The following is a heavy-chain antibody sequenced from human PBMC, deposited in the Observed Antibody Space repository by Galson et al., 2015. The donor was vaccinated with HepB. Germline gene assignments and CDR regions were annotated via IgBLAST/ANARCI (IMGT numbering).Heavy chain of an antibody. V-gene: IGHV3-30*04. CDR2: ISYDGSNK. CDR3: ARVNGFGNPWKYFDY. D-gene: IGHD3-10*01. J-gene: IGHJ4*02. CDR1: GFTFSTYS. Sequence: SLRLSCATSGFTFSTYSMHWVRQAPGKGLEWVSLISYDGSNKYYADSVKGRFTISRDNSKNALYLQINSLRAEDTAVYYCARVNGFGNPWKYFDYWGQGALVTASS.